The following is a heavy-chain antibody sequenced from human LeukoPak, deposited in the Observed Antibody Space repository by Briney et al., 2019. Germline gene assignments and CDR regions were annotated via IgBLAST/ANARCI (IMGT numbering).Heavy chain of an antibody. D-gene: IGHD3-16*01. V-gene: IGHV3-23*01. J-gene: IGHJ3*02. CDR3: AKPHATLGALDAFDI. CDR2: ISGSGGTT. CDR1: GFTFSNYA. Sequence: TGGSLRLSCAASGFTFSNYAMSWVRQAPGKGLEWVSAISGSGGTTYYADSVKGRFTISRDNSKNTLYLQMNSLRAEDTAVYYCAKPHATLGALDAFDIWGRGTMVTVSS.